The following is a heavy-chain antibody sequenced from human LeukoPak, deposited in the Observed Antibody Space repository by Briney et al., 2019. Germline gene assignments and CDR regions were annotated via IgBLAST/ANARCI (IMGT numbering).Heavy chain of an antibody. Sequence: SETLSLTCSVSGGSFSSTSYYWGWIRQPPGKGLEWIANIYHTGSTYYNPSLKSRVIISVDTSANQLSLKLNSVTAADTAVYYCARPIRSRDNNWFDPWGQGILVTVSS. CDR1: GGSFSSTSYY. V-gene: IGHV4-39*01. CDR3: ARPIRSRDNNWFDP. D-gene: IGHD3-10*01. CDR2: IYHTGST. J-gene: IGHJ5*02.